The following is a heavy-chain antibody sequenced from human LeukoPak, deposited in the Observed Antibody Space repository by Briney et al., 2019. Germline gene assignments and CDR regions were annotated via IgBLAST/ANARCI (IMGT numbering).Heavy chain of an antibody. CDR2: IHYSGSA. Sequence: SETLSLTCTVSGGSISGYYWTWVGQPPGTGLGWIGQIHYSGSADYNPSLKSRITISVDTSKNQMSLKLTSVTAADTAIYYCARFGLDYDMGVWGQGTTVTVSS. D-gene: IGHD3-16*01. V-gene: IGHV4-59*01. CDR1: GGSISGYY. CDR3: ARFGLDYDMGV. J-gene: IGHJ6*02.